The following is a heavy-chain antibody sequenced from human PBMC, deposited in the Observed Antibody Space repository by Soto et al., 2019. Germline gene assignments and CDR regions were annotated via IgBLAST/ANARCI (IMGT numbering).Heavy chain of an antibody. J-gene: IGHJ6*02. CDR3: ARDIAAAATPYYYYGMDV. D-gene: IGHD6-13*01. Sequence: GESLKISCKVSGYSFTSYWISWVRQMPGKGLEWMGRIDPSDSYTNYSPSFQGHVTISADKSISTAYLQWSSLKASDTAMYYCARDIAAAATPYYYYGMDVWGQGTKVTVS. CDR2: IDPSDSYT. CDR1: GYSFTSYW. V-gene: IGHV5-10-1*01.